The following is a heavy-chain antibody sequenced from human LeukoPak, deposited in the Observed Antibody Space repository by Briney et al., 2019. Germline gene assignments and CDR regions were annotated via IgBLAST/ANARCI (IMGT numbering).Heavy chain of an antibody. J-gene: IGHJ4*02. Sequence: SETLSLTCTVYCGSFSGYYWSWFRQSPGKGLEWIGEISHRGSSNYNPSFKSRVTISLDTSNNQFSLKLSSVTAADTAMYYCSRQYSSSYFSDYWGQGTLVTVSS. V-gene: IGHV4-34*01. D-gene: IGHD1-26*01. CDR2: ISHRGSS. CDR3: SRQYSSSYFSDY. CDR1: CGSFSGYY.